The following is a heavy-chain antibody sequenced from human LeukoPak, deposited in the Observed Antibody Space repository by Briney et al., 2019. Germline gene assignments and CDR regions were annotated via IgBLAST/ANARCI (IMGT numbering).Heavy chain of an antibody. Sequence: SETLSLTCTVSGFSISSYYWSWIRQPPGKGLEWIGYIYYSGSTNYNPSLKSRVTISVDTSKNQFSLKLSSVTAADTAVYYCARTMVRGVIKGVFDYWGQGTLVTVSS. D-gene: IGHD3-10*01. J-gene: IGHJ4*02. CDR2: IYYSGST. CDR3: ARTMVRGVIKGVFDY. CDR1: GFSISSYY. V-gene: IGHV4-59*01.